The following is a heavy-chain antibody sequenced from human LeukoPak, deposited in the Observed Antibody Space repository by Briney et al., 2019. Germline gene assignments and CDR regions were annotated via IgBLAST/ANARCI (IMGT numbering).Heavy chain of an antibody. J-gene: IGHJ4*03. CDR2: IYSGGST. CDR1: GFTVSSNY. D-gene: IGHD2-21*02. Sequence: TGGSLRLSCAASGFTVSSNYMSWVRQAPGKGLEWGSVIYSGGSTYYPDSVKGRFTISRDNAWNSLYLQMDSLRAEDTSVYYFARGCGSDSWGYFFDNWGQGNLVHVSS. CDR3: ARGCGSDSWGYFFDN. V-gene: IGHV3-66*01.